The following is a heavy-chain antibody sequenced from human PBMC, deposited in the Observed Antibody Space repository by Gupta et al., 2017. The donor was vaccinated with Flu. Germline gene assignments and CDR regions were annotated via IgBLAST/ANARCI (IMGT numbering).Heavy chain of an antibody. Sequence: APGKGLEWMGLVDPEDGETIYAEKFQGRVTITADTSTDTAYMELSSLRSEDTAVYYCATDAAAGSEGYYFDYWGQGTLVTVSS. CDR3: ATDAAAGSEGYYFDY. V-gene: IGHV1-69-2*01. D-gene: IGHD6-13*01. J-gene: IGHJ4*02. CDR2: VDPEDGET.